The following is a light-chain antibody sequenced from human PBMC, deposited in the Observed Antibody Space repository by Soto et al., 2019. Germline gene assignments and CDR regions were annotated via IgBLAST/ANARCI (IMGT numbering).Light chain of an antibody. CDR2: GAG. J-gene: IGKJ1*01. Sequence: DIQMTQSPSSLSASVGDRVTISCRSSQSINIYLNWYQQKPGKAPKLVIYGAGSLQSGVPSRFSGSGSGTEFTLSISSLQPEDFATYYCQQSYSTTWTFGQGTKVDIK. CDR3: QQSYSTTWT. CDR1: QSINIY. V-gene: IGKV1-39*01.